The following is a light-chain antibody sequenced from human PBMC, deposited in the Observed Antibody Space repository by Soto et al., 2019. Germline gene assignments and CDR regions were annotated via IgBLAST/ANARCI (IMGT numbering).Light chain of an antibody. V-gene: IGLV2-11*01. CDR2: DVS. J-gene: IGLJ2*01. CDR1: SSDVGGYNY. CDR3: CSYAGIYPLV. Sequence: QSVLTQPRSVSGSPGQSVTISCTGTSSDVGGYNYVSWYQQHPGKAPKLMIYDVSKRPSGVPDRFSGSKSGNTASLTISGLQAEDEADYYFCSYAGIYPLVFGGGTKVTVL.